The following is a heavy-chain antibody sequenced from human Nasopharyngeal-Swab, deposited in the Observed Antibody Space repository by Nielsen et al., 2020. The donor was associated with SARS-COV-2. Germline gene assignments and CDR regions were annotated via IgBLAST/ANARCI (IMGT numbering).Heavy chain of an antibody. CDR2: ISYDGSNK. D-gene: IGHD4/OR15-4a*01. J-gene: IGHJ3*02. Sequence: GESLKISCAAPGFTFSSYAMHWVRQAPGKGLEWVAVISYDGSNKYYADSVKGRFTISRDNSKNTLYLQMNSLRAEDTAVYYCASHGASNAFDIWGQGTMVTVSS. V-gene: IGHV3-30*04. CDR1: GFTFSSYA. CDR3: ASHGASNAFDI.